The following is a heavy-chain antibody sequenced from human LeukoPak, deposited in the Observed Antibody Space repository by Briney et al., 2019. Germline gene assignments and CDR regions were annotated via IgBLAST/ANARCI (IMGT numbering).Heavy chain of an antibody. CDR3: AICIRALAFDP. V-gene: IGHV1-8*01. J-gene: IGHJ5*02. CDR1: GYTFTSYD. CDR2: MKHNRGNP. Sequence: ASVKVSCKASGYTFTSYDINWVRQAPGQGLEWVGWMKHNRGNPGYAQKVPGRVTMTRNTSINTAYRELSSLRSEDTAVFYCAICIRALAFDPWGQETLVTVSS. D-gene: IGHD2-15*01.